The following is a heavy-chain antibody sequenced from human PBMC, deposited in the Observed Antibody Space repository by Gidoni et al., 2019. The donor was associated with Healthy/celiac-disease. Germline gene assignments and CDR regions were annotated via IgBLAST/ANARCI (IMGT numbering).Heavy chain of an antibody. J-gene: IGHJ4*02. CDR2: ISGSGGST. D-gene: IGHD1-26*01. CDR3: AKGLIVGATIDY. Sequence: EEQLLESGGGWVQPGGSLRLSGEASGCTFSSYAMSWVRQAPGKGLELVSAISGSGGSTYYADSVKGRFTISRDNSKNTLYLQMNSLRAEDTAVYYCAKGLIVGATIDYWGQGTLVTVSS. CDR1: GCTFSSYA. V-gene: IGHV3-23*01.